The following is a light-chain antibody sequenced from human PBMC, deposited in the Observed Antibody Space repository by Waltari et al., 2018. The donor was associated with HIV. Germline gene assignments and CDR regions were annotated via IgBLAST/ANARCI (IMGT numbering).Light chain of an antibody. V-gene: IGKV1-9*01. Sequence: DIQLTQSPSFLSASVGDRVTITCRASQGISSYLAWYQQKPGKSPKLLIYAASTLQSGVPSRCSGSGSGTEFTLTISSLQPEDFATDYCQQLNSYPYTYGQGTKLEIK. CDR3: QQLNSYPYT. CDR1: QGISSY. CDR2: AAS. J-gene: IGKJ2*01.